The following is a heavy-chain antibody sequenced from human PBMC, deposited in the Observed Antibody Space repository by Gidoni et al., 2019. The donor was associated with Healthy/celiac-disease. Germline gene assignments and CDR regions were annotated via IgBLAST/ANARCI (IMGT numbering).Heavy chain of an antibody. V-gene: IGHV4-61*02. CDR3: ARGEFGRSSGYFYYYYYGMDV. J-gene: IGHJ6*02. CDR2: IYTSGST. D-gene: IGHD3-22*01. CDR1: GGSISSGSYY. Sequence: QVQLQESGPGLVKPSQTLSLPCPVPGGSISSGSYYWSWIRQPAGKGLEWIGRIYTSGSTNYNPSLKSRVTISVDTSKNQFSLKLSSVTAADTAVYYCARGEFGRSSGYFYYYYYGMDVWGQGTTVTVSS.